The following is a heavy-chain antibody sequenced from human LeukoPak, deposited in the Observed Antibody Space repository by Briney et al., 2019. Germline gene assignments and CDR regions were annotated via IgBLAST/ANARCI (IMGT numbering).Heavy chain of an antibody. J-gene: IGHJ4*02. CDR1: GFPLSSYA. Sequence: GGSLRLSCVVSGFPLSSYAMSWVRRSPGKGLEWVSATSSSDAGKYYADSVKGRFTISRDNSKNTLYLQMNSLRAEDTAVYYCARGALYYDILTDTYYFDYWGQGTLVTVSS. CDR3: ARGALYYDILTDTYYFDY. D-gene: IGHD3-9*01. CDR2: TSSSDAGK. V-gene: IGHV3-23*01.